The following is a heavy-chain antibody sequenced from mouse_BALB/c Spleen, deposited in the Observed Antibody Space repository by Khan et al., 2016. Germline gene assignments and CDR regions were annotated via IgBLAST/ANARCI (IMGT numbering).Heavy chain of an antibody. CDR3: ARDWDGY. J-gene: IGHJ2*01. CDR2: IYPGSGST. V-gene: IGHV1-55*01. Sequence: QVQLQQPGAELVKPGTSVKLSCKASGYNFTSYWINWVKLRPGQGLEWIGDIYPGSGSTNYNEKFKSKATLTVDTSSSTAYMQLSSLASEDSAHYYCARDWDGYWGQGTTLTGYS. D-gene: IGHD4-1*01. CDR1: GYNFTSYW.